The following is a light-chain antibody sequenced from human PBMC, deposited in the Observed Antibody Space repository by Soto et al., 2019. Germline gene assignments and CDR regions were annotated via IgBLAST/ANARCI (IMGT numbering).Light chain of an antibody. CDR2: EVR. V-gene: IGLV2-14*01. CDR3: CSYAGRVYV. J-gene: IGLJ1*01. Sequence: QSALTQPASVSGSRGQSITISCTGTSSDIGGYDYVSWYQQRPGKAPKLMIYEVRYRPSGVSNRFSGSKSGNTASLTISGLQAEDEADYYCCSYAGRVYVFGTGTKLTVL. CDR1: SSDIGGYDY.